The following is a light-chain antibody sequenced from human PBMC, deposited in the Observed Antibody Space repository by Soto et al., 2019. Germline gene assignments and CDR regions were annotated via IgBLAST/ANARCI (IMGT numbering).Light chain of an antibody. J-gene: IGKJ2*01. CDR3: QQYHDWPPYT. V-gene: IGKV3-15*01. CDR2: GAS. CDR1: QSVSNN. Sequence: EIVMTQSPATLSVSPGERATLSCRASQSVSNNLAWLQQKPGQAPRLLIYGASTRDTGIPARFSGSGAGTEFTLTISSLQSEDVAVYYCQQYHDWPPYTFGQGTKLEIK.